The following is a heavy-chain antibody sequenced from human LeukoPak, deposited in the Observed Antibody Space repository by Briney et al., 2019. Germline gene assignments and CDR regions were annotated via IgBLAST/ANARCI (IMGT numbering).Heavy chain of an antibody. D-gene: IGHD3-3*01. CDR2: IPYDGSNK. CDR3: AKDLQFLEWLLYRYHFDY. J-gene: IGHJ4*02. V-gene: IGHV3-30*18. Sequence: GGSLRLSCAASGFTFSSYGMHWVRQAPGKGLEWVAVIPYDGSNKYYADSVKGRFTISRDNSKNTLYLQMNSLRAEDTAVYYCAKDLQFLEWLLYRYHFDYWGQGTLVTVSS. CDR1: GFTFSSYG.